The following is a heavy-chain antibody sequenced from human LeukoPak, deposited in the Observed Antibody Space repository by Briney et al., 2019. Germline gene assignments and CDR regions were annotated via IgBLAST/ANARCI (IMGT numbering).Heavy chain of an antibody. CDR1: GYTFTSYG. Sequence: ASVKVSCKASGYTFTSYGISWVRQAPGQGLEWMGWISAYNGNTNYAQKLQGSVTMTTETSTSTAYMELRRLRSDDTAVYYCTPAAAGTGYYFDYWGQGTLVTVSS. V-gene: IGHV1-18*01. CDR2: ISAYNGNT. D-gene: IGHD6-13*01. J-gene: IGHJ4*02. CDR3: TPAAAGTGYYFDY.